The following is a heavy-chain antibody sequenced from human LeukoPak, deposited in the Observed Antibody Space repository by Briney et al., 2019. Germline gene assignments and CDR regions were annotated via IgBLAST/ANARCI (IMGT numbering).Heavy chain of an antibody. J-gene: IGHJ4*02. CDR1: GFTFSTYW. V-gene: IGHV3-7*05. D-gene: IGHD5-18*01. CDR3: ARLPLTARRHFDY. CDR2: IKEDGSQK. Sequence: PGGSLRLSCAASGFTFSTYWMSWVRQAPGKGLEWVANIKEDGSQKYYVDSVKGRFTISRDNAKNSQYLQMNSLRAEDTAVYYCARLPLTARRHFDYWGQGTLVTVSS.